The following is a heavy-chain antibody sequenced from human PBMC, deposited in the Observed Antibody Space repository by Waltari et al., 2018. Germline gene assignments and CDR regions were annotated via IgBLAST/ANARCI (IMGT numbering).Heavy chain of an antibody. CDR2: VHGSGRT. Sequence: QLQESGPGLVQPSGTLSLTCAVSGDSITNPYLWNWVRQSPGKGLEWIGQVHGSGRTNYNPSFASRITVTLDPYNSQVSLKVASATAADTAVYYCARDRGRGLYLDSWGPGTLVTVSP. V-gene: IGHV4-4*02. J-gene: IGHJ4*02. CDR3: ARDRGRGLYLDS. D-gene: IGHD2-15*01. CDR1: GDSITNPYL.